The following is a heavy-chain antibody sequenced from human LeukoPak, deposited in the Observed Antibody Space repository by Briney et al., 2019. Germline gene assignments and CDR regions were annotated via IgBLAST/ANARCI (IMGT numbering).Heavy chain of an antibody. CDR3: AFSSSLGVW. J-gene: IGHJ4*02. Sequence: GGSLRLSCAASGFTFSSYWMHWVRQAPGKGLVWVSRINTDGSSTSYADSVTGRTPISRDNAKNTLYLQMSSLRVEDTAVYYCAFSSSLGVWWGQGTLVTVSS. D-gene: IGHD2-2*01. CDR2: INTDGSST. V-gene: IGHV3-74*01. CDR1: GFTFSSYW.